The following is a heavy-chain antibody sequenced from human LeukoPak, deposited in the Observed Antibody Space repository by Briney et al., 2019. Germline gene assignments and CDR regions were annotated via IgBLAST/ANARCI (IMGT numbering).Heavy chain of an antibody. CDR1: GGSISSYY. V-gene: IGHV4-34*01. CDR2: INHSGST. J-gene: IGHJ4*02. CDR3: VREARGYTYGPYFDY. Sequence: SETLSLTCTVSGGSISSYYWSWIRQPPGKGLEWIGEINHSGSTNYNPSLKSRVTISVDTSKKQFSLKLSSVTAADTAVYYCVREARGYTYGPYFDYWGQGTLVTVSS. D-gene: IGHD5-18*01.